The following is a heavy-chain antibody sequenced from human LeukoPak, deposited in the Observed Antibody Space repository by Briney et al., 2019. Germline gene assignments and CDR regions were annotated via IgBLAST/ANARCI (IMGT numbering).Heavy chain of an antibody. CDR1: GGSISSGGYY. CDR3: ARGGYYGSGSNYDY. CDR2: TYYSGST. J-gene: IGHJ4*02. Sequence: PSQTLSLTCTVSGGSISSGGYYWSWIRQHPGKGLEWIGYTYYSGSTYYNPSLKSRVTISVDTSKNQFSLKLSSVTAADTAVYYCARGGYYGSGSNYDYWGQGTLVTVSS. D-gene: IGHD3-10*01. V-gene: IGHV4-31*03.